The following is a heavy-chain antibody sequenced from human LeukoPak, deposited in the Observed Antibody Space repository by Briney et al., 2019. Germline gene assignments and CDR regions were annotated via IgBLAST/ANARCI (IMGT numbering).Heavy chain of an antibody. J-gene: IGHJ6*03. CDR1: GYTFTSYG. V-gene: IGHV1-18*01. CDR3: ARVKAVVVPAATYYYYYYMDV. D-gene: IGHD2-2*01. Sequence: GASVKVSCKASGYTFTSYGISWVRQAPGQGLEWMGWISAYNGNTNYAQKLQGRVTMTTDTSTSTAYMELRSLRSDDTAVYYCARVKAVVVPAATYYYYYYMDVWGKGTTVTVSS. CDR2: ISAYNGNT.